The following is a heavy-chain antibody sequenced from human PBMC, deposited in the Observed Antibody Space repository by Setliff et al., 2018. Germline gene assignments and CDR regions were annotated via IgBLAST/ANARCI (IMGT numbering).Heavy chain of an antibody. CDR2: VSGSGGST. J-gene: IGHJ4*02. CDR3: ARDKGVISLDY. V-gene: IGHV3-23*01. Sequence: PGGSLRLSCAASGFTFSSYAMSWVRQAPGKGLEWVSAVSGSGGSTYYADSVKGRFTVSRDNSRNTLYLDMNSLRGEDTAVYYCARDKGVISLDYWGQGTLVTVSS. CDR1: GFTFSSYA. D-gene: IGHD3-16*02.